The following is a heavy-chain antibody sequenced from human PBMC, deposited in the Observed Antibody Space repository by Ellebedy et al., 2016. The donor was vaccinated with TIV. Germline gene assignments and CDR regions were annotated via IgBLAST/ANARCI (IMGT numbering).Heavy chain of an antibody. CDR3: AKDGYSSFY. CDR1: GFTFDDYA. J-gene: IGHJ4*02. Sequence: GESLKISCAASGFTFDDYAMHWVRQAPGKGLEWVSAISGSGGSTYYADSVKGRFTISRDNSKNTLYLQMNSLRAEDTAVYYCAKDGYSSFYWGQGTLVTVSS. V-gene: IGHV3-23*01. D-gene: IGHD6-19*01. CDR2: ISGSGGST.